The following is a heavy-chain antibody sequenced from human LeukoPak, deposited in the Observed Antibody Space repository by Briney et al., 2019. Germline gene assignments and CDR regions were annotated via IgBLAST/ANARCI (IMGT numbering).Heavy chain of an antibody. CDR3: ARLHCSGGTCYPADAFDI. CDR2: IDPSDSYT. J-gene: IGHJ3*02. D-gene: IGHD2-15*01. Sequence: GESLRISCKGSGYSFTSYWISWVRQMPGKGLGWMGRIDPSDSYTNYSPSFQGHVTISADKSISTAYLQRSSLKASDTAMYYCARLHCSGGTCYPADAFDIWGQGTMVTVSS. V-gene: IGHV5-10-1*01. CDR1: GYSFTSYW.